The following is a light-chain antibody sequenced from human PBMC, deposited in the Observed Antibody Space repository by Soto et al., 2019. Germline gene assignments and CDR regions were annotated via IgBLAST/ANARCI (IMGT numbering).Light chain of an antibody. CDR3: CSYTTSNTRQIV. J-gene: IGLJ1*01. V-gene: IGLV2-14*03. CDR1: SSDVGGYNY. Sequence: QSALTQPASVSGSPGQSITISCTGTSSDVGGYNYVSWYQHHPGKAPNLMIYDGSNRPSGVSNRFSGSKSGNTASLTISGRQREEEAAYYCCSYTTSNTRQIVFGTGTKLTVL. CDR2: DGS.